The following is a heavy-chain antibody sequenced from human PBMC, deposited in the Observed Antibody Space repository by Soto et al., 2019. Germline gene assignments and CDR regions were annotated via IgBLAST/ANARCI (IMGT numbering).Heavy chain of an antibody. CDR3: ARDETPADHLVYGMDV. CDR2: ISYDGSNK. CDR1: GFTFSSYA. J-gene: IGHJ6*02. Sequence: PGGSLRLSCAASGFTFSSYAMHWVRQAPGKGLEWVAVISYDGSNKYYADSVKGRFTINPDTSKNQFSLQLNSVTPEDTAVYYCARDETPADHLVYGMDVWGQGTRSPSP. V-gene: IGHV3-30-3*01. D-gene: IGHD2-15*01.